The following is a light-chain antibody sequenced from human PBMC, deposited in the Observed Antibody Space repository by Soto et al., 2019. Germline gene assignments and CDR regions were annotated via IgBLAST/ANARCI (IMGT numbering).Light chain of an antibody. CDR3: GTWDSSLSAVV. CDR2: DND. J-gene: IGLJ3*02. V-gene: IGLV1-51*01. Sequence: QAVVAQPPSVSAAPGQKVTISCSGSSFNIGNDYVSWYQQLPETAPKLLIYDNDKRPSGIPDRFSGSKSGTSATLGITGLQTGDEADYYCGTWDSSLSAVVFGGGTKLTVL. CDR1: SFNIGNDY.